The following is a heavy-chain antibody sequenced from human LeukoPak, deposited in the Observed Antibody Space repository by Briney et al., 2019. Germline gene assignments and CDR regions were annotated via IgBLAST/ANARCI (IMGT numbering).Heavy chain of an antibody. J-gene: IGHJ3*01. CDR2: IYPDDSDT. V-gene: IGHV5-51*01. CDR3: AIGRGGQQLGDY. CDR1: EYSFPNYC. Sequence: GESLKISCKHSEYSFPNYCIGWVRQMPGKGLEWMGIIYPDDSDTRYSPSFQGQVTISADKSISTAYLQWSSLKASGTAMYYCAIGRGGQQLGDYWGQGTMVTVSS. D-gene: IGHD6-13*01.